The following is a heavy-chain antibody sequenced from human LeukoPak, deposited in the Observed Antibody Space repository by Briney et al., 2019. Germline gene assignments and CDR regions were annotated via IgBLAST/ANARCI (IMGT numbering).Heavy chain of an antibody. D-gene: IGHD5-24*01. V-gene: IGHV3-30*02. CDR1: GFTFSSYG. J-gene: IGHJ4*02. Sequence: GGSLRLSCAASGFTFSSYGMHWVRQAPGKGLEWVAFIRYDGSNKYYADSVKGRFTISRDNSKNTLYLQMNSLRAEDTAVYYCANAIRGMAYYFDYWGQGTLVTVSS. CDR3: ANAIRGMAYYFDY. CDR2: IRYDGSNK.